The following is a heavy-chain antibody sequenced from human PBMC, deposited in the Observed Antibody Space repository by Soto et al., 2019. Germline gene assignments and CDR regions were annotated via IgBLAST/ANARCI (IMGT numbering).Heavy chain of an antibody. J-gene: IGHJ6*02. V-gene: IGHV1-2*04. CDR3: ARGDSSGSQGSYYYYGMDV. CDR2: INPNSGGT. D-gene: IGHD3-22*01. Sequence: ASVKVSCKASGYTFTGYYMHWVRQAPGQGLEWMGWINPNSGGTNYAQKFQGWVTMTRDTSISTAYMELSRLRSDDTAVYYCARGDSSGSQGSYYYYGMDVWGQGTTVTVSS. CDR1: GYTFTGYY.